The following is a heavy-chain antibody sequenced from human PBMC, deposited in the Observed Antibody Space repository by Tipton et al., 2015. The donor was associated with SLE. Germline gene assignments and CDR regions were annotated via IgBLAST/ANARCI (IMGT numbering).Heavy chain of an antibody. CDR2: ISGSGGST. CDR1: GFTFCSSG. V-gene: IGHV3-23*01. CDR3: AKVLVSVYFYDY. D-gene: IGHD3-22*01. Sequence: SLRLSCAASGFTFCSSGMNWVRQAPGTGLEWVSGISGSGGSTYYADSGKGRFTISRDHSNNTLYLQMKSLRADDTAVYYCAKVLVSVYFYDYWGQGCLVTVSS. J-gene: IGHJ4*02.